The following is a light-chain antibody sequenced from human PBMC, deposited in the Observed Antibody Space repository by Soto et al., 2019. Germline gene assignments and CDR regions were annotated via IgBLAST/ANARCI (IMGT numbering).Light chain of an antibody. CDR3: QQYGSSPIT. Sequence: EIVLTQSPGTLSLSPGERATLSCRASQSVSSSYLAWYQQTPGQAPRLLIYGVSSRATGIPDRFSGSGSGTDFTLTISRLEPEDFAVYYCQQYGSSPITFGGGTKVDIK. CDR1: QSVSSSY. J-gene: IGKJ4*01. CDR2: GVS. V-gene: IGKV3-20*01.